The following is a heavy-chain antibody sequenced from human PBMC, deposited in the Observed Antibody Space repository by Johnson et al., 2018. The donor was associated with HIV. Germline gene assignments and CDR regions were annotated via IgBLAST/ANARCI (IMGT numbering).Heavy chain of an antibody. CDR1: GFTFSDYY. J-gene: IGHJ3*02. CDR2: IRSSSSTI. D-gene: IGHD1-26*01. Sequence: QVQLVESGGGLVQPGGSLRLSCAASGFTFSDYYMSWIRQAPGNGPEWVSYIRSSSSTIYYADSVKGRFTISRDNAKNSLYLQMNSLRAEDTAVYYCARVRWEVHSVDAFDIWGQGTMVTVSS. V-gene: IGHV3-11*04. CDR3: ARVRWEVHSVDAFDI.